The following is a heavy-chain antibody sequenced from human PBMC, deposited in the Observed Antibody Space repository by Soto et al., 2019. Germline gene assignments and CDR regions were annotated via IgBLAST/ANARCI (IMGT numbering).Heavy chain of an antibody. D-gene: IGHD3-22*01. V-gene: IGHV3-30-3*01. CDR3: ARGVVVITYFAY. CDR2: ISYDGSNK. CDR1: GFTFSSYA. J-gene: IGHJ4*02. Sequence: PGGSLRLSCAASGFTFSSYAMHWVRQAPGKGLEWVAVISYDGSNKYYADSVKGRFTISRDNSKNTLYLQMNSLRAEDTAVYYCARGVVVITYFAYWGQGTLVTVSS.